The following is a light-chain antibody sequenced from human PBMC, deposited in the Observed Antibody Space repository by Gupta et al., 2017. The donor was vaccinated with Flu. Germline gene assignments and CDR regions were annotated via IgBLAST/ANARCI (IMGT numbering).Light chain of an antibody. J-gene: IGKJ1*01. CDR3: QQYGRSPKT. CDR2: GAS. Sequence: DILLTPSPGTLSLSPGERATLSCRASQSVTRNYLAWYQQKPGQAPRLLIHGASSSAAGIPDWFSCSASRTDVTLTISRLEPEDFAVYYCQQYGRSPKTFGQGTKVEIK. CDR1: QSVTRNY. V-gene: IGKV3-20*01.